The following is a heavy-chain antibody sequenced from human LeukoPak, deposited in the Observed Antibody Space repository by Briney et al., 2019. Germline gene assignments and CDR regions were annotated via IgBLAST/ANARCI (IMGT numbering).Heavy chain of an antibody. CDR2: ISADSGNS. D-gene: IGHD1-26*01. V-gene: IGHV1-18*01. CDR3: ASGSYLWGGMDV. Sequence: ASVKVSCKASGYTFTEYGINWVRQAPGQGLEWMGWISADSGNSYYAQNFQDRVTMTTDRSTSTGYLELRSLRSDDTAVYYCASGSYLWGGMDVWGQGTTVTVSS. J-gene: IGHJ6*02. CDR1: GYTFTEYG.